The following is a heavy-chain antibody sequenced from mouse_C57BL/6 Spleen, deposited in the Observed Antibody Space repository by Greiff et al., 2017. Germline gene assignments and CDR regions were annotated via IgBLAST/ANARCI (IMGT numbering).Heavy chain of an antibody. CDR1: GYTFTGYW. D-gene: IGHD1-1*01. V-gene: IGHV1-9*01. J-gene: IGHJ3*01. CDR3: ARNYGSSYWFAY. Sequence: QVQLQQSGAELMKPGASVKLSCKATGYTFTGYWIEWVKQRPGHGLEWIGEILPGSDSTNYNEKFKGKATFTADTSSNTAYMQLSSLTTEDSAIYYCARNYGSSYWFAYWGQGTLVTVSA. CDR2: ILPGSDST.